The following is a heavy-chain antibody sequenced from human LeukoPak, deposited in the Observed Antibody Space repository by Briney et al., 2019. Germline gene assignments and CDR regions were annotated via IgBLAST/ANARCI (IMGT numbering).Heavy chain of an antibody. CDR1: GFTFSTYT. CDR2: ITTGGPNT. Sequence: GGPLGLSCTASGFTFSTYTMSWFRKAPGKGLKGFSPITTGGPNTYYADSVKGRFTVSRDDSKNTLYLQMNSLRAEDTAVYYCAKDGGLWVSAHWGDSWGRGTLVTVSS. CDR3: AKDGGLWVSAHWGDS. D-gene: IGHD7-27*01. V-gene: IGHV3-23*01. J-gene: IGHJ4*02.